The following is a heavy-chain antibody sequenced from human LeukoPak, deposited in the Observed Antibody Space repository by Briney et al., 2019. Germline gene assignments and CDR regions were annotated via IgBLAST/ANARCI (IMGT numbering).Heavy chain of an antibody. CDR1: GLTFSSYA. D-gene: IGHD4-17*01. Sequence: GGSLRLSCEASGLTFSSYAMSWVRQPPGKGLEWVSDISDSGGSTYYADSVKGRFTVSRDNSRNTLYLQMHSVRVDDTAVYYCAKGLSATSMGIDYWGQGTLVTVSS. J-gene: IGHJ4*02. CDR2: ISDSGGST. V-gene: IGHV3-23*01. CDR3: AKGLSATSMGIDY.